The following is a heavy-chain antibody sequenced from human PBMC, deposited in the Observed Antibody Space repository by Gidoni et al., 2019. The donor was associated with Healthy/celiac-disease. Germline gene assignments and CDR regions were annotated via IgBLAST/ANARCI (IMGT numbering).Heavy chain of an antibody. CDR3: ARVSESYPIGAVAGTTPDY. Sequence: EVQLVESGGGLVKPGGSLRLSCAASGFTFLSYSMHWVRQAPGKGLEWVSSISSSSSYIYYADSVKGRFTISRDNAKNSLYLQMNSLRAEDTAVYYCARVSESYPIGAVAGTTPDYWGQGTLVTVSS. D-gene: IGHD6-19*01. V-gene: IGHV3-21*01. CDR2: ISSSSSYI. CDR1: GFTFLSYS. J-gene: IGHJ4*02.